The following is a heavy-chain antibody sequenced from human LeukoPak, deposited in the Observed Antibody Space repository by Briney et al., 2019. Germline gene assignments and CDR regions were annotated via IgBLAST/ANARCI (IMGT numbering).Heavy chain of an antibody. Sequence: KTSETLSLTCTVSGYSISSGYYWGWIRQPPGKGLEWIGSIYHSGSTYYNPSLKSRVTISVDTSKNQFSLKLSSVTAADTAVYYCATVARGYDIDWGQGTLVTVSS. CDR3: ATVARGYDID. V-gene: IGHV4-38-2*02. CDR1: GYSISSGYY. J-gene: IGHJ4*02. CDR2: IYHSGST. D-gene: IGHD3-9*01.